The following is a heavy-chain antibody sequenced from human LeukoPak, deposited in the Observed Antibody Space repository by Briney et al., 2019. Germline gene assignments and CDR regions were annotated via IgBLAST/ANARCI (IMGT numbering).Heavy chain of an antibody. CDR1: GYSFTSYW. CDR2: IYPGDSDT. D-gene: IGHD3-9*01. CDR3: ARRGELRYFDWLWYFDL. V-gene: IGHV5-51*01. J-gene: IGHJ2*01. Sequence: GESLQISCQGSGYSFTSYWIGWVRQMPGKGLEGMGIIYPGDSDTRYSPSFQGQVTISADKSISTAYLQWSSLKASDTAMYYCARRGELRYFDWLWYFDLWGRGTLVTVSS.